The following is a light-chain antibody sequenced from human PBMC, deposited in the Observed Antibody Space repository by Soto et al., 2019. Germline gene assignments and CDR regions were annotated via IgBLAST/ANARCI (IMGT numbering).Light chain of an antibody. CDR2: DVS. Sequence: DIQMTQSPSTLSASVGDRVTITCRASQSISSWLAWYQQKAGKAPKLLIYDVSSLESGVPSRFSGSGSGTEFTITIRSLQPDDFATYYCQQYNTCWTFGQGTKVEI. CDR1: QSISSW. J-gene: IGKJ1*01. V-gene: IGKV1-5*01. CDR3: QQYNTCWT.